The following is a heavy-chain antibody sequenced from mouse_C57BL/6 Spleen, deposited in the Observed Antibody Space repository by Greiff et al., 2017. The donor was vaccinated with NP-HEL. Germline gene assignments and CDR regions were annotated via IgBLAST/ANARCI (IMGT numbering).Heavy chain of an antibody. D-gene: IGHD1-1*01. CDR1: GFTFSDAC. CDR3: TRHHYYGSRGYAMDY. V-gene: IGHV6-6*01. CDR2: IRNKANNHAT. J-gene: IGHJ4*01. Sequence: EVMLVESGGGLVQPGGSMKLSCAASGFTFSDACMDWVRQSPEQGLEWVAEIRNKANNHATYYAVSVKGRFTISKYDSKSSVYLQMNSIRAEDTGIYYSTRHHYYGSRGYAMDYWGQGTSVTVSS.